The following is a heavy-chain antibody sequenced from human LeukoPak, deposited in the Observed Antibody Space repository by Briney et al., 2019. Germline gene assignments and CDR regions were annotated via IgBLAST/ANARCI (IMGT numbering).Heavy chain of an antibody. CDR2: IYYSGST. V-gene: IGHV4-59*12. CDR3: AREFHY. Sequence: PSETLSLTCTVSGGSISSYYWSWTRQPPGKGLEWIGYIYYSGSTNYNPSLKSRVTISVDTSKNQFSLKLSSVTAADTAVYYCAREFHYWAQGTLVTVSS. J-gene: IGHJ4*02. CDR1: GGSISSYY.